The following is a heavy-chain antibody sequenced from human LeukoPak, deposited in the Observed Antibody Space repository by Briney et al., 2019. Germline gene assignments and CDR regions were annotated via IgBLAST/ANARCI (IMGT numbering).Heavy chain of an antibody. CDR3: AREDSSGYKY. CDR2: IYYSGST. Sequence: SETLSLTCTVSGGSISSYYWSWIRQPPGKGLEWIGYIYYSGSTNYNPSLKSGVTISVDTSKNQFSLKLSSVTAADTAVYYCAREDSSGYKYWGQGTLVTVSS. V-gene: IGHV4-59*01. D-gene: IGHD3-22*01. J-gene: IGHJ4*02. CDR1: GGSISSYY.